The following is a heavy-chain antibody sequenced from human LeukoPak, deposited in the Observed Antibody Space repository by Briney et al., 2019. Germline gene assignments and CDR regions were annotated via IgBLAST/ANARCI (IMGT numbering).Heavy chain of an antibody. D-gene: IGHD2-15*01. Sequence: PSETLSLTCTVSGGSISSYHWNWIRQPPGKGLEWIGYVHYSGTTKYNPSLKSRVTMSVDTSKNQISLRVNSVTAADTAVYYCARELGSFSGGTCYSAHALDIWGQGTMVTVSS. V-gene: IGHV4-59*12. CDR2: VHYSGTT. CDR1: GGSISSYH. CDR3: ARELGSFSGGTCYSAHALDI. J-gene: IGHJ3*02.